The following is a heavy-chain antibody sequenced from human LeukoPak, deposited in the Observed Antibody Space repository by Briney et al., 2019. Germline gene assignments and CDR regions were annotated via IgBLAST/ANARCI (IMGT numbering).Heavy chain of an antibody. V-gene: IGHV4-4*07. CDR1: GGSISSYY. J-gene: IGHJ1*01. D-gene: IGHD6-19*01. CDR3: ARGRGSGWYLGSYFQH. CDR2: IYTSGST. Sequence: SETLSLTCTVSGGSISSYYWSWIRQPAGKGLEWIGRIYTSGSTNYNPSLKSRVTISVDTSKNQFSLKLSSVTAADTAVYYCARGRGSGWYLGSYFQHWGQGTLVTVSS.